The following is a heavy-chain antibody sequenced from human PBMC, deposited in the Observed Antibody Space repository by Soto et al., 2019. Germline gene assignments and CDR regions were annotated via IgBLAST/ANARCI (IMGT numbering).Heavy chain of an antibody. CDR2: ISYDGSNK. V-gene: IGHV3-30-3*01. CDR3: ARDVSPEAYDSSGYVY. Sequence: PGVSLRLSCAASGFTFSSYAMHWVRQAPGKGLEWVAVISYDGSNKYYADSVKGRFTISRDNSKNTLYLQMNSLRAEDTAVYYCARDVSPEAYDSSGYVYWGQGTLVTVSS. J-gene: IGHJ4*02. D-gene: IGHD3-22*01. CDR1: GFTFSSYA.